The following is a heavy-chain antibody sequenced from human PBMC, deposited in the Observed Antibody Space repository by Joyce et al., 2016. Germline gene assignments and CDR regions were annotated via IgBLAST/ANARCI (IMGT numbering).Heavy chain of an antibody. CDR2: IYWDDDK. V-gene: IGHV2-5*02. J-gene: IGHJ6*02. Sequence: QVTLKESGPTLVTPTQTLTLTCTFSGFSLSTSGVGGGWIRQPPGKALEWLALIYWDDDKRYSSSLKGRLTITKDTSKNQVVLTMTNMDPVDTATYYCAHAPATDRYYGMDVWGQGTTVTVSS. D-gene: IGHD6-25*01. CDR1: GFSLSTSGVG. CDR3: AHAPATDRYYGMDV.